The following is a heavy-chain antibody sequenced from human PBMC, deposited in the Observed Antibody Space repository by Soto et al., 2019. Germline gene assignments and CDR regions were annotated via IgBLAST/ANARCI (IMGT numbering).Heavy chain of an antibody. J-gene: IGHJ4*02. CDR3: ARHVQWLVTFDY. CDR1: SGSIDNVYW. D-gene: IGHD6-19*01. Sequence: SETLSLTCAVSSGSIDNVYWWSWVRQSPGKGLEWIGYIYYSGSTNYNPSLKNRVTISVDTSKNQFSLKLSSVTAADTAVYYCARHVQWLVTFDYWGQGTLVTVS. V-gene: IGHV4-59*08. CDR2: IYYSGST.